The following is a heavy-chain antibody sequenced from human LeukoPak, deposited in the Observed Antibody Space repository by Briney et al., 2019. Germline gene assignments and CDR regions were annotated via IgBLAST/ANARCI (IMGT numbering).Heavy chain of an antibody. CDR1: GFNFRANA. CDR3: AKDKAPGSWHTPSDY. V-gene: IGHV3-30*02. CDR2: IGFDGSVK. Sequence: GGSLRLSCAASGFNFRANAMNWVRQAPGKGLEWVAFIGFDGSVKNYVDSVKGRFTIFRDNSKSTLYLQMNSLRAEDTAVYYCAKDKAPGSWHTPSDYWGQGTLVTVSS. J-gene: IGHJ4*02. D-gene: IGHD6-13*01.